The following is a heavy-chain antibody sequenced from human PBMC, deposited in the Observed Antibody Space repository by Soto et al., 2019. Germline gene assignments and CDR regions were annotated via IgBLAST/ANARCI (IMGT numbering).Heavy chain of an antibody. D-gene: IGHD2-15*01. CDR2: ISYDGRSE. CDR3: AKDLDVVMVLSATRGLDV. CDR1: GFTFSNFG. J-gene: IGHJ6*02. V-gene: IGHV3-30*18. Sequence: QVQLVESGGGMIQPGKSLRLSCVASGFTFSNFGMHSVRQAPGKGLEWVAGISYDGRSESYVDSVRGRFTLSRDNSKNTLSLQMISLRPEDTGVYYCAKDLDVVMVLSATRGLDVWGQGTTVTVSS.